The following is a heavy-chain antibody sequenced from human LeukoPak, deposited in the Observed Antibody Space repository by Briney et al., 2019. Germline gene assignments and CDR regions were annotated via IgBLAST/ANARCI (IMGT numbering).Heavy chain of an antibody. V-gene: IGHV4-31*03. CDR3: ARRRGNTSGFQGYYFDY. J-gene: IGHJ4*02. CDR2: IYYSGST. D-gene: IGHD6-19*01. Sequence: PSQTLSLTCTVSGGSVSSGDYYWSWIRQLPGKGLEWIGYIYYSGSTYYNPSLKGRLTISVDTSKNQFSLKLSSVTAADTAVYYCARRRGNTSGFQGYYFDYWGQGTLVTVSS. CDR1: GGSVSSGDYY.